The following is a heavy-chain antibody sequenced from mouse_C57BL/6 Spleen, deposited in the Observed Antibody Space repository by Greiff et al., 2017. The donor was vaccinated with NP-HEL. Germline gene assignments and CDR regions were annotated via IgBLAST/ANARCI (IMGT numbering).Heavy chain of an antibody. D-gene: IGHD2-3*01. Sequence: QVQLQQPGAELVKPGASVKLSCKASGYTFTSYWMHWVKQRPGQGLEWIGMIHPNSGSTNYNEKFKSKATLTVDKSSSTAYMQLSSLTSEDSAVYYCARGDGSLGYFDYWGQGTTLTVSS. CDR1: GYTFTSYW. J-gene: IGHJ2*01. V-gene: IGHV1-64*01. CDR2: IHPNSGST. CDR3: ARGDGSLGYFDY.